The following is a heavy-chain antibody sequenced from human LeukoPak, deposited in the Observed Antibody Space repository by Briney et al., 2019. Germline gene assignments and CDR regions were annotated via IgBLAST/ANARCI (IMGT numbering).Heavy chain of an antibody. D-gene: IGHD4-11*01. CDR1: GGSFSGYY. J-gene: IGHJ6*02. V-gene: IGHV4-34*01. CDR3: ARAHDYSNYYYYYGMDV. CDR2: INHSGST. Sequence: SETLSLTCAVYGGSFSGYYWSWIRQPPGKGLEWIGEINHSGSTNYNPSLKSRVTISVDTSKNQFSLKLSSVTAADTAVYYCARAHDYSNYYYYYGMDVWGQGTTVTVSS.